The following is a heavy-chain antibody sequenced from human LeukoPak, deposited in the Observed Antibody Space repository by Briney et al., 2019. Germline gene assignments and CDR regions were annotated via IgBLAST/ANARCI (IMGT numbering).Heavy chain of an antibody. D-gene: IGHD1-26*01. CDR3: ASILSGSYWY. CDR1: GFLFSTYS. CDR2: ISSSSGTI. J-gene: IGHJ4*02. Sequence: GGSLRLSCAASGFLFSTYSMNWVRQAPGKGLEWVSYISSSSGTIYYADSVEGRFTISRDNAKNSLYLQMNSLRDEDTAVYYCASILSGSYWYWGQGTLVTVSS. V-gene: IGHV3-48*02.